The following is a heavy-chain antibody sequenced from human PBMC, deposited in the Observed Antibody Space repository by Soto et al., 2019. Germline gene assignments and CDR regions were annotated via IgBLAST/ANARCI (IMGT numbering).Heavy chain of an antibody. CDR1: GGSISSGGYS. D-gene: IGHD1-1*01. V-gene: IGHV4-30-2*01. Sequence: QLQLQESGSGLVKPSQTLSLTCAVSGGSISSGGYSWSWIRQPPGKGLEWIGYIYHSGSTYYTPSLKSXXTXSXXRSKNQFSLKLSSVTAADTAVYYCASYKRKYYFDYWGQGTLVTVSS. J-gene: IGHJ4*02. CDR2: IYHSGST. CDR3: ASYKRKYYFDY.